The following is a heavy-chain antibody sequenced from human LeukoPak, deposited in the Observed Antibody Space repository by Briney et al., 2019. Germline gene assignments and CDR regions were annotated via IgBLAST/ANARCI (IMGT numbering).Heavy chain of an antibody. J-gene: IGHJ4*02. CDR3: ANGGSYYDFWSGYRYFNY. Sequence: PSETLSLTCAVYGGSFSGYYWSWIGQPPGKGLEWIGEINHSGSTNYNPSLKSRVTISVDTSKNQFSLKLSSVTAADTAVYYCANGGSYYDFWSGYRYFNYWGQGTLVTVSS. CDR2: INHSGST. CDR1: GGSFSGYY. V-gene: IGHV4-34*01. D-gene: IGHD3-3*01.